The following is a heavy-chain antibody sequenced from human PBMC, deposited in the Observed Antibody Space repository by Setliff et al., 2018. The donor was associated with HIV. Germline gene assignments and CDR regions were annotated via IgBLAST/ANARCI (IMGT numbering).Heavy chain of an antibody. CDR2: INPDTGVT. D-gene: IGHD6-13*01. CDR1: GYVFTNFY. Sequence: ASVKVSCKTSGYVFTNFYLHWVRQAPGQGLEWMGWINPDTGVTNYAQKFQGRVTLTLDTSISTAYMELSSLDSDDTATYYCSSPGGSTWLRTYFLYRWGQGSLVTVSS. J-gene: IGHJ1*01. CDR3: SSPGGSTWLRTYFLYR. V-gene: IGHV1-2*02.